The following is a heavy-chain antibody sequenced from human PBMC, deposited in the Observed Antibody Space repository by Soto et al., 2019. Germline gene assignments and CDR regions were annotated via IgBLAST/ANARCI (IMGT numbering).Heavy chain of an antibody. J-gene: IGHJ6*02. Sequence: TGGSLRLSCAASGFTFSSYWMSWVRQAPGKGLEWVANIKQDGSEKYYVDSVKGRFTISRDNAKNSLYLQMNSLRAEDTAVYYCARDWGSSIAAHYYYYGMDVWGQGTTVTVSS. CDR3: ARDWGSSIAAHYYYYGMDV. V-gene: IGHV3-7*05. D-gene: IGHD6-6*01. CDR2: IKQDGSEK. CDR1: GFTFSSYW.